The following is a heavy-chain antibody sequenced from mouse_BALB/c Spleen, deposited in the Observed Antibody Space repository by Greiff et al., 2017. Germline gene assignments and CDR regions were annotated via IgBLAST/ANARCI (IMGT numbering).Heavy chain of an antibody. CDR3: ARGGGSGTRY. CDR2: INPSSGYT. D-gene: IGHD4-1*01. Sequence: QVQLQQSAAELARPGASVKMSCKASGYTFTSYTMHWVKQRPGQGLEWIGYINPSSGYTEYNQKFKDKTTLTADKSSSTAYMQLSSLTSEDSAVYYCARGGGSGTRYWGQGTTLTVSS. V-gene: IGHV1-4*02. J-gene: IGHJ2*01. CDR1: GYTFTSYT.